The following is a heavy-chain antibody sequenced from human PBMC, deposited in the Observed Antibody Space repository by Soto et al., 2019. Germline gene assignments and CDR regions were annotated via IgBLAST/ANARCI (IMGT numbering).Heavy chain of an antibody. CDR1: GGSIPSSGYY. CDR2: TSNSGST. CDR3: ARGGGSTKVDY. V-gene: IGHV4-31*01. Sequence: QVQLQESGPGLVKPSQTLSLTCTVSGGSIPSSGYYWSRIRQHPGEGLEWIGFTSNSGSTSYNPSLKRTVTIAEDTSSNQFSLTLKCVTAADTAVYYCARGGGSTKVDYWGQGTLVTGSP. D-gene: IGHD2-2*01. J-gene: IGHJ4*02.